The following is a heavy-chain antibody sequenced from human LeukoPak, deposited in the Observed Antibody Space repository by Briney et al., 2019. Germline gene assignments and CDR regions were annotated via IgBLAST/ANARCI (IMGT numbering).Heavy chain of an antibody. J-gene: IGHJ4*02. Sequence: GGSLRLSCAASGFTFSSYAMNWVRQASGKGLEWVSGITDNGRKTYYADSVKGRFSISRDNSKNTLYLQMSDLRAEDTAVYYCAKITVATTPNYWGQGTLVTVSS. CDR3: AKITVATTPNY. CDR1: GFTFSSYA. D-gene: IGHD3-10*01. V-gene: IGHV3-23*01. CDR2: ITDNGRKT.